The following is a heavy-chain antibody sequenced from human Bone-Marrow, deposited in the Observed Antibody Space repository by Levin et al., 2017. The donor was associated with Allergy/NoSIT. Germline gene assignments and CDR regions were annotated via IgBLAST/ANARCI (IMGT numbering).Heavy chain of an antibody. D-gene: IGHD2-8*02. V-gene: IGHV1-58*01. CDR1: GFTFTSSA. J-gene: IGHJ6*03. CDR2: IVVGSGNT. Sequence: GASVKVSCKASGFTFTSSAVQWVRQARGQRLEWIGWIVVGSGNTNYAQKFQERVTITRDMSTSTAYMELSSLRSEDTAVYYCAAPSTVVYASSPYYYYMDGWGKGTTVTVSS. CDR3: AAPSTVVYASSPYYYYMDG.